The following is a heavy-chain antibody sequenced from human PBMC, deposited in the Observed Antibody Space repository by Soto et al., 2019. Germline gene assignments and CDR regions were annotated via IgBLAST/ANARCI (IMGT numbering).Heavy chain of an antibody. V-gene: IGHV3-23*01. J-gene: IGHJ4*02. Sequence: TGGSLRLSCAASGFTFSSYAMSWVRQAPGKGLEWVSAISGSGGSTYYADSVKGRFTISRDNSKNTLYLQMNSLRAEDTAVYYCAKSTYSYGYGPQDYWGQGTLVTVSS. D-gene: IGHD5-18*01. CDR2: ISGSGGST. CDR1: GFTFSSYA. CDR3: AKSTYSYGYGPQDY.